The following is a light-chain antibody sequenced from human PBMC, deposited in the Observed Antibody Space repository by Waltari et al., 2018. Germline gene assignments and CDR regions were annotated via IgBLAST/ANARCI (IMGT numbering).Light chain of an antibody. J-gene: IGLJ3*02. Sequence: QSALTQPASVSGSPGQAITISCRGIGNDIDGYSLVPWYQHHPGKAPSVIIFEGPERPSGVSNRFSGSKSGNTASLTSSGLQAEDEADYYCCSYAGSTASVMFGGGTKLTVL. CDR1: GNDIDGYSL. CDR3: CSYAGSTASVM. V-gene: IGLV2-23*01. CDR2: EGP.